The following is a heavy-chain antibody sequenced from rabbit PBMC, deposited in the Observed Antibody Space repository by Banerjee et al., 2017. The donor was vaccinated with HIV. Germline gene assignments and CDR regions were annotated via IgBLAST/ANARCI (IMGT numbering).Heavy chain of an antibody. CDR3: ARRGGSFRLDL. CDR1: GFDFSSYY. V-gene: IGHV1S7*01. D-gene: IGHD5-1*01. CDR2: IYAGKGTT. J-gene: IGHJ3*01. Sequence: QSLEESGGDLVKPGASLTLTCTASGFDFSSYYMSWVRQAPGKGLEWIGIIYAGKGTTDYASWVNGRFTISSDNAQNTVFLQMNSLTAADTATYFCARRGGSFRLDLWGQGTLVTVS.